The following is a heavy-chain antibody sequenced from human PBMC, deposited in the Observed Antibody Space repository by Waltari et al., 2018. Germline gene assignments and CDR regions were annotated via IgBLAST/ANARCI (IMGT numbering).Heavy chain of an antibody. V-gene: IGHV3-48*03. CDR3: ARDGGYSSGWGFDY. D-gene: IGHD6-19*01. CDR2: MSSSGSTI. CDR1: GFAFSSYE. Sequence: EVQLVESGGGLVQPGGSLRLHCAASGFAFSSYEMNWVRKAPGKGLEWVSYMSSSGSTIYYADSVKGRFTISRDNAKNSLYLQMNSLRAEDTAVYYCARDGGYSSGWGFDYWGQGTLVTVSS. J-gene: IGHJ4*02.